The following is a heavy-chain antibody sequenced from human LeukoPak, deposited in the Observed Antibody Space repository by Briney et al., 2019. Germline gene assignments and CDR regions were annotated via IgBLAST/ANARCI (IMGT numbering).Heavy chain of an antibody. Sequence: SETLSLTCTVSGGSISSYYWSWIRQPAGKGLEWIGRIYTSGSTNYNPSLKSRVTMSVDTSKNQFSLKLSSVTAADTAVYYCARVAYYDSSGPIDYWGQGTLVTVSS. CDR3: ARVAYYDSSGPIDY. J-gene: IGHJ4*02. CDR2: IYTSGST. D-gene: IGHD3-22*01. CDR1: GGSISSYY. V-gene: IGHV4-4*07.